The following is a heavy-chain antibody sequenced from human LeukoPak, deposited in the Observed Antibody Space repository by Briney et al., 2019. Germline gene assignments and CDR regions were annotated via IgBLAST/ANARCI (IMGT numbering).Heavy chain of an antibody. Sequence: GGSLRLSCAVSGITLSNYGRSWVRQAPGKGLEWVAGISDSGGSTNYADSVKGRFTISRDNPKNTLYLQMNSLRAEDTAVYFCAKRGAVIRVILVGFHKEAYYFDSWGQGALVTVSS. CDR1: GITLSNYG. J-gene: IGHJ4*02. V-gene: IGHV3-23*01. CDR3: AKRGAVIRVILVGFHKEAYYFDS. D-gene: IGHD3-22*01. CDR2: ISDSGGST.